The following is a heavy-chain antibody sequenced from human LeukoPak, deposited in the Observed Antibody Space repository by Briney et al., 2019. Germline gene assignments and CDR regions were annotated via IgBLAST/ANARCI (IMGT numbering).Heavy chain of an antibody. CDR2: ISSSGSTI. CDR3: ARDHGITGTTIYPL. V-gene: IGHV3-48*03. CDR1: AFTCSSYE. D-gene: IGHD1-7*01. J-gene: IGHJ4*02. Sequence: GGSLTLSCSASAFTCSSYEMNWVRQAPGKGLEWVSYISSSGSTIYYADSVKGRFTISRDNAKNSLYLQMNSLRAEDTAVYYCARDHGITGTTIYPLWGQGTLVTVSS.